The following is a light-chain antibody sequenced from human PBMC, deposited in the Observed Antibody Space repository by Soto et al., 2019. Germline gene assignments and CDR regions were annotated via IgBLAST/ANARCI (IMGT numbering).Light chain of an antibody. CDR3: ATWDNSLSALV. J-gene: IGLJ2*01. CDR2: DIN. V-gene: IGLV1-51*01. Sequence: QSVLTQPPSVSAAPGQKVPISCSGSSSNIGNNYISWYQQLPGTAPKLLIYDINERPSGIPDRFSCSKSGTSATLGITGLQTGDEADYYCATWDNSLSALVFGGGTKLTVL. CDR1: SSNIGNNY.